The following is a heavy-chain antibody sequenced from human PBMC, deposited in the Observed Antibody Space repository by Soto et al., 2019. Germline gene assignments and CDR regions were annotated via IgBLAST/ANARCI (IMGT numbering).Heavy chain of an antibody. J-gene: IGHJ4*02. D-gene: IGHD4-17*01. CDR1: GFTFSGYA. V-gene: IGHV3-30*18. CDR3: AKQYGDYNYYFDY. CDR2: ISYDRSNK. Sequence: GGSLRLSCAASGFTFSGYAMHWVRQAPGKGLEWVALISYDRSNKYYADSVKGRFTISRDNSKNTLYLQMNSLRAEDTAVYYCAKQYGDYNYYFDYWGQGTLVTVSS.